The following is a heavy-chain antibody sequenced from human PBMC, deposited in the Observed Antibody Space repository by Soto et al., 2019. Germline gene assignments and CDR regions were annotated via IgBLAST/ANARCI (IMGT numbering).Heavy chain of an antibody. CDR3: AKAPGSGWLFDY. D-gene: IGHD6-19*01. CDR2: ISRSGGTT. J-gene: IGHJ4*02. Sequence: EVQLLESGGGLVQPGGSLRLSCAASGFTFSSFAMSWVRQAPGKGLEWVSGISRSGGTTYYADSVKGRFTISRDNSKHPLYLQVNSLRAEDTAVYYCAKAPGSGWLFDYWGQGSLVTVSS. V-gene: IGHV3-23*01. CDR1: GFTFSSFA.